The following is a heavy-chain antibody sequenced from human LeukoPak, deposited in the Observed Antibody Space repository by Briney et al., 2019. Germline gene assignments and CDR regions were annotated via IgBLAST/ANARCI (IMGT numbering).Heavy chain of an antibody. Sequence: ASVKVSCKASGYTFTSYAMHWVRQAPGQRLEWMGWINAGNGNTKYSQKFQGRVTITRDTSASTAYMELSSLGSEDTAVYYCASSMVRGVIEDYWGQGTLVTVSS. CDR3: ASSMVRGVIEDY. V-gene: IGHV1-3*01. D-gene: IGHD3-10*01. J-gene: IGHJ4*02. CDR2: INAGNGNT. CDR1: GYTFTSYA.